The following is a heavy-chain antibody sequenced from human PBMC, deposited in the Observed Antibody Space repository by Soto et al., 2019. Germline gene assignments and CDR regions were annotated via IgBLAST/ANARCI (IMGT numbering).Heavy chain of an antibody. CDR1: GYTFNNYF. CDR3: ARSGTSVVVPAAIKFPQIDY. D-gene: IGHD2-2*02. V-gene: IGHV1-46*02. CDR2: INPRGGST. Sequence: ASVKVSCKASGYTFNNYFMHWVRQAPGQGLEWVGVINPRGGSTSYAQKFLGRVTMTRDTSTHTAYLELSSLRAEDTPVYYCARSGTSVVVPAAIKFPQIDYWGQGTLVTVSS. J-gene: IGHJ4*02.